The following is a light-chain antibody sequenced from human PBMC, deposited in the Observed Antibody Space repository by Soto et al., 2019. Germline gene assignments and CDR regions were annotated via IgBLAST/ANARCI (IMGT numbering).Light chain of an antibody. Sequence: EIVLTQSPATLSLSPGERATLSCRASQSVRNDLVWYHQKPGQAPRVLIYSASNRATGIPARFSGSGSGTDFTLTISNLQPEDFATYYCQQANSFPYTFGQGTKLEIK. J-gene: IGKJ2*01. CDR3: QQANSFPYT. V-gene: IGKV3-11*01. CDR2: SAS. CDR1: QSVRND.